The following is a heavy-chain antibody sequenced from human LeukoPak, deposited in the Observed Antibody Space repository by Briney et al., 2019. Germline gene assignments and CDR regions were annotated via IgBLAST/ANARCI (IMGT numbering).Heavy chain of an antibody. D-gene: IGHD1-26*01. CDR2: INSDGSST. J-gene: IGHJ4*02. Sequence: TGGSLRLSFAASGFTFQSYAMSWVRQAPGKGLVWVSRINSDGSSTSYADSVKGRFTISRDNAKNTLYLQMNSLRAEDTAVYYCARARVGVTHIAYCGEGTLVTVSS. CDR1: GFTFQSYA. CDR3: ARARVGVTHIAY. V-gene: IGHV3-74*01.